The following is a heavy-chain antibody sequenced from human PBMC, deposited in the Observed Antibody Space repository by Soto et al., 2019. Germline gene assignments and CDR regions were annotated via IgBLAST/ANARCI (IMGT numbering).Heavy chain of an antibody. CDR2: IFYSGSS. J-gene: IGHJ5*02. D-gene: IGHD6-19*01. CDR1: GGAISRSSSP. Sequence: SETLSLTCTVSGGAISRSSSPWGWIRQPPGKGLEWIGNIFYSGSSYYNPSLKSRVIISVDTSKNQFSLKLSSVTAADTAVYYCARGHGGSGWYYTWFDPWGQETLVTVSS. V-gene: IGHV4-39*01. CDR3: ARGHGGSGWYYTWFDP.